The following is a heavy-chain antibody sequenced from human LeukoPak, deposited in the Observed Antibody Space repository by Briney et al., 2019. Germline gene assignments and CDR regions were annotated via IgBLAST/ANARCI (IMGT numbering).Heavy chain of an antibody. J-gene: IGHJ4*02. CDR3: ARGGAVAPKFNFDY. CDR1: GFTFSSYS. V-gene: IGHV3-21*01. Sequence: GGSLRLSCAASGFTFSSYSMNWDRQAPGKGLEWVSPISSSSSYIYYADSVKGRFTISRDNAKNSLYLQMNSLRAEDTAVYYCARGGAVAPKFNFDYWGQGTLVAVSS. D-gene: IGHD6-19*01. CDR2: ISSSSSYI.